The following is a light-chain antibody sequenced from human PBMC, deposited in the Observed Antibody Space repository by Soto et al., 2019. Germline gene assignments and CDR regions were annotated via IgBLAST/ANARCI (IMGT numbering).Light chain of an antibody. V-gene: IGLV2-14*03. CDR1: SSDGGTYNY. Sequence: QSVLTQPASVSGSPGQSITISCTGTSSDGGTYNYVSWYQHHPGRAPKLMIYDVSSRPSGVSNRFSGSKSVNTASLTISGLQAEDEADYYCCSYTSSSTWVFGGGTQLTVL. CDR2: DVS. J-gene: IGLJ3*02. CDR3: CSYTSSSTWV.